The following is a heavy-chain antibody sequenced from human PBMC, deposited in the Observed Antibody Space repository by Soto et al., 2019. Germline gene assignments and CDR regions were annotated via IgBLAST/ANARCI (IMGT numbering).Heavy chain of an antibody. V-gene: IGHV2-5*02. Sequence: SGPTLVNPTQTLTLTCTFSGFSLSNSGVGVGWIRQPPGKALEWLALIYWDDDKRYSPSLKSRLTITKDTSKNQVVLTMTNMDPVDTATYYCAHRRGPIYCSGGSCYFDYWGQGTLVT. CDR1: GFSLSNSGVG. CDR2: IYWDDDK. J-gene: IGHJ4*02. CDR3: AHRRGPIYCSGGSCYFDY. D-gene: IGHD2-15*01.